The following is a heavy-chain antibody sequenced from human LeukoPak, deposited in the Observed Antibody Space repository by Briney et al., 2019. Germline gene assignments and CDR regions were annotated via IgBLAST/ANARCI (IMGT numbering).Heavy chain of an antibody. D-gene: IGHD3-10*01. J-gene: IGHJ4*02. CDR3: ARVKRYGLGTTGGDY. V-gene: IGHV1-18*04. CDR2: ISAYNGNT. CDR1: GYTFTSYG. Sequence: ASVKVSCKASGYTFTSYGISWVRQAPGQGLEWMGWISAYNGNTNYAQKLQGRVTMTTDTSTSTAYMELRSLRSDDTAVYYCARVKRYGLGTTGGDYWGQGTLVTVSS.